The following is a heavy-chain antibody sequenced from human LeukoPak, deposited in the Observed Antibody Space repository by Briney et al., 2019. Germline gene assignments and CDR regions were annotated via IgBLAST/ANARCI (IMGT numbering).Heavy chain of an antibody. Sequence: ASVKVSCKAFGYTFTGYYMHWVRQAPGQGLEWMGWINPNSGGTNYAQKFQGRVTMTRDTSISTAYMELSRLRSDDTAVYYCARDRADYYYSSGYCVWGQGTLVTVSS. V-gene: IGHV1-2*02. CDR1: GYTFTGYY. CDR2: INPNSGGT. D-gene: IGHD3-22*01. CDR3: ARDRADYYYSSGYCV. J-gene: IGHJ4*02.